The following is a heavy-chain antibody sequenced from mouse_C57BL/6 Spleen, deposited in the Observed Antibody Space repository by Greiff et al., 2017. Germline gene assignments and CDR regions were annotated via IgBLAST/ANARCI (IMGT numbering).Heavy chain of an antibody. D-gene: IGHD1-1*01. J-gene: IGHJ1*03. CDR3: AGGSSYGYFDV. CDR1: GYTFTSYW. V-gene: IGHV1-7*01. Sequence: VQLQQSGAELAKPGASVKLSCKASGYTFTSYWMHWVKQRPGQGLEWIGYINPSSGYTKYNQKFKDKATLTADKSSSTAYMQLISLTYEDSAVYCCAGGSSYGYFDVWGTGTTVTVSS. CDR2: INPSSGYT.